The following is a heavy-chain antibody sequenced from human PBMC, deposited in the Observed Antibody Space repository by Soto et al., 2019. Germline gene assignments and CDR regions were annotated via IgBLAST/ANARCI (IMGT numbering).Heavy chain of an antibody. D-gene: IGHD3-22*01. CDR1: GYTFTGYY. Sequence: QVQLVQSGAEVKKPGASVKVSCKASGYTFTGYYMHWVRQAPGQGLEWMGWINPNSGGTNYAQKFQGRVTMTRDTSSSPAYMEVSRLRSDDTAVYYCARVLYYYDSSGYYPAAFDIWGQGTMVTVSS. CDR3: ARVLYYYDSSGYYPAAFDI. J-gene: IGHJ3*02. V-gene: IGHV1-2*02. CDR2: INPNSGGT.